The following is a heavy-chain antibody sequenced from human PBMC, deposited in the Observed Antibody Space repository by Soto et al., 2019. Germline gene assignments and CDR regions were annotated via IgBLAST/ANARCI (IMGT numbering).Heavy chain of an antibody. CDR3: AKVVVAATRMLEAFDI. CDR2: ISGSGGST. Sequence: GGSLRLSCAASGFTFSSYAMSWVRQAPGKGLEWVSAISGSGGSTYYADSVKGRFTISRDNSKNTLYLQMNSLRAEDTAVYYCAKVVVAATRMLEAFDIWGQGTMVTVS. D-gene: IGHD2-15*01. CDR1: GFTFSSYA. V-gene: IGHV3-23*01. J-gene: IGHJ3*02.